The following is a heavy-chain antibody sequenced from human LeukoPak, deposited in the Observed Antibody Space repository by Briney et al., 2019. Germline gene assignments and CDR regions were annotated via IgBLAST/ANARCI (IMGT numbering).Heavy chain of an antibody. D-gene: IGHD3-10*01. CDR3: TTVTSEMVRGGSDYFDY. Sequence: GGSLRLSCAASGFTFTNIAMSWVRQAPGKGLEWVSSISRSGSYIYYADSLKGRFTISRDNAKNSLYLQMNSLKTEDTAVYYCTTVTSEMVRGGSDYFDYWGQGTLVTVSS. V-gene: IGHV3-21*03. J-gene: IGHJ4*02. CDR2: ISRSGSYI. CDR1: GFTFTNIA.